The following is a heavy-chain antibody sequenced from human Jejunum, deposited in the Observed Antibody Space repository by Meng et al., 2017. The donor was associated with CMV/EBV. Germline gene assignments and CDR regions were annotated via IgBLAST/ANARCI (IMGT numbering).Heavy chain of an antibody. CDR1: GNTFTSLV. CDR2: ISPNNGNA. D-gene: IGHD3-22*01. J-gene: IGHJ4*02. V-gene: IGHV1-18*01. CDR3: TRGGGWLFGPGYFDY. Sequence: QWVTSVDELKLPGAPTTVPGKASGNTFTSLVVNWERPAPEQGLEWLGWISPNNGNANYEQRFHGRVIMTTDTSPSTAYMELRSLRPDDTAVYYCTRGGGWLFGPGYFDYWGQGTLVTVAS.